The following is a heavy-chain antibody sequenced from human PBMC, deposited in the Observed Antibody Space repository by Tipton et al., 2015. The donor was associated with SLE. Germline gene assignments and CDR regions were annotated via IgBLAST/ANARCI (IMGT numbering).Heavy chain of an antibody. J-gene: IGHJ3*01. CDR1: GDSIRIYY. CDR3: ATSAYSSSSDAFDF. CDR2: LFPGGNT. V-gene: IGHV4-4*07. D-gene: IGHD6-6*01. Sequence: TLSLTCTVSGDSIRIYYWSWIRQPAGKGLEWIGRLFPGGNTNYNPSLQSRVTMSEDTSKKQFSLTLSSVTAADTAVYFCATSAYSSSSDAFDFWGPGTMVSVSS.